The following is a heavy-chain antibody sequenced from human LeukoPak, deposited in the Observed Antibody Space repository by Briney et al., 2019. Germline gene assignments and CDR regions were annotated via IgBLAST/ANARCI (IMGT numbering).Heavy chain of an antibody. Sequence: GRSLRLSCAASGFTFSSYAMHWVRQAPGKGLEWMAVISYDGSNKYYADSVKGRFTISRDNSKNTLYLQMNSLRAEDTAVYYCARDVLGYYGSGSRFDYWGQGTLVTVSS. CDR2: ISYDGSNK. J-gene: IGHJ4*02. V-gene: IGHV3-30*01. CDR1: GFTFSSYA. CDR3: ARDVLGYYGSGSRFDY. D-gene: IGHD3-10*01.